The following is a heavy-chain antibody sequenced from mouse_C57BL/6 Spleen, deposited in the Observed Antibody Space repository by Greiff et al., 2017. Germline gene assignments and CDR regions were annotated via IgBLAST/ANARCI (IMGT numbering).Heavy chain of an antibody. CDR2: IDPSDSYT. Sequence: QFQLQQPGAELVMPGASVKLSCKASGYTFTSYWMHWVKQRPGQGLEWIGKIDPSDSYTNYNQKFKGKSTLTVDKSSSTAYMQLSSLTSEDSAVYYCARRDGYGYFDYWGQGTTLTVSS. D-gene: IGHD2-2*01. V-gene: IGHV1-69*01. CDR3: ARRDGYGYFDY. J-gene: IGHJ2*01. CDR1: GYTFTSYW.